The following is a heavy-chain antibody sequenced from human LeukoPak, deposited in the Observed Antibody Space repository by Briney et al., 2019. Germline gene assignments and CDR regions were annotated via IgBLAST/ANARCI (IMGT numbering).Heavy chain of an antibody. Sequence: GGSLRLSCAASGFTVSSNYMSWVRQAPGKGLEWVSVIYSGGSTYYADSVKGRFTTSRDNSKNTLYLQMNSLRAEDTAVYYCARWSHSSGYYSFWGQGTMVTVSS. D-gene: IGHD3-22*01. CDR2: IYSGGST. CDR3: ARWSHSSGYYSF. V-gene: IGHV3-53*01. CDR1: GFTVSSNY. J-gene: IGHJ3*01.